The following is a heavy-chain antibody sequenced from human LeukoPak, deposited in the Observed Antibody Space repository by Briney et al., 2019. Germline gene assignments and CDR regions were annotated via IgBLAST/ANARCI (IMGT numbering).Heavy chain of an antibody. J-gene: IGHJ4*02. CDR2: INHSGST. Sequence: SETLSLTCAVYGGSFSGYYWSWIRQPPGKGLEWIGEINHSGSTNYNPSLKSRVTISVDKSKNQFSLKLSSVTAADTAVYYCAKSSSGWYNDFDYWGEGTLVTVSS. D-gene: IGHD6-19*01. CDR1: GGSFSGYY. V-gene: IGHV4-34*01. CDR3: AKSSSGWYNDFDY.